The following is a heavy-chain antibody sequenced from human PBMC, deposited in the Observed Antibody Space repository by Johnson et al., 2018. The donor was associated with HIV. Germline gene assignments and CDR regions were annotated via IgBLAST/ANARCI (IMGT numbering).Heavy chain of an antibody. CDR2: ISYDGSEK. Sequence: QVQLVESGGGVVQPGRSLRLSCAASGFTFSSYAMHWVRQAPGKGLEWVAVISYDGSEKYYADSVKGRFTISRDNSKNTLYLQMNSLRAEDTAVYYCARDGKVGATPRRAFDIWGQGTMVTVS. CDR3: ARDGKVGATPRRAFDI. J-gene: IGHJ3*02. D-gene: IGHD1-26*01. V-gene: IGHV3-30*04. CDR1: GFTFSSYA.